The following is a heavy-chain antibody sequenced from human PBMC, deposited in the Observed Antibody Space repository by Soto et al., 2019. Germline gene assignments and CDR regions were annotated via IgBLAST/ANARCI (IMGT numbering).Heavy chain of an antibody. J-gene: IGHJ2*01. CDR2: IIPILGIA. CDR1: EGTFSSYT. V-gene: IGHV1-69*02. CDR3: GRVGYKGSGWYEDLNWYFDL. D-gene: IGHD6-19*01. Sequence: QVQLVQSGAEVKKPGSSVKVSCKASEGTFSSYTISWVRQAPGQGLEWMGRIIPILGIANYAQKFQGRVTITADKATSTAYMVLSSLRAEDTAVYYCGRVGYKGSGWYEDLNWYFDLWGRGTLVTVSS.